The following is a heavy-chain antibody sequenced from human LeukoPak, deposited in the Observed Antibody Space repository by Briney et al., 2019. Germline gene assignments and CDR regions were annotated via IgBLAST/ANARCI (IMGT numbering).Heavy chain of an antibody. CDR2: IIPIFGTA. CDR1: GYTFTSYG. D-gene: IGHD5-18*01. J-gene: IGHJ4*02. Sequence: ASVKVSCKASGYTFTSYGISWVRQAPGQGLEWMGGIIPIFGTANYAQKFQGRVTITADESTSTAYMELSSLRSEDTAVYYCARVLYSYGAYYFDYWGQGTLVTVSS. CDR3: ARVLYSYGAYYFDY. V-gene: IGHV1-69*13.